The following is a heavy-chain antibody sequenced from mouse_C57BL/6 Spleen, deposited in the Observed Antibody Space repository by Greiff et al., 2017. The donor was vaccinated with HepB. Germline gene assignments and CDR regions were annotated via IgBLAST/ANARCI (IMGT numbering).Heavy chain of an antibody. CDR2: IYPGSGNT. D-gene: IGHD1-1*01. CDR1: GYSFTSYY. CDR3: ASTKSYYGSSYAMDY. V-gene: IGHV1-66*01. J-gene: IGHJ4*01. Sequence: QVQLQQSGPELVKPGASVKISCKASGYSFTSYYIHWVKQRPGQGLEWIGWIYPGSGNTKYNEKFKGKATLTADTSSSTAYMQLSSLTSEDSAVYYWASTKSYYGSSYAMDYWGQGTSVTVSS.